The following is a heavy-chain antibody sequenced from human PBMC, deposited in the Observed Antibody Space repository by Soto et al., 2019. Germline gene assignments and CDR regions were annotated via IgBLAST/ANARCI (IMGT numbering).Heavy chain of an antibody. J-gene: IGHJ6*02. Sequence: SETLCLTCAVYGGSFSGYYWSWIRQPPGKGLEWIGEINHSGSTNYNPSLKSRVTISVDTSKNQFSLKLSSVTAADTAVSYCARDATGIGHSSSWYWRNYYYGMDVWGQGTTVT. CDR2: INHSGST. CDR3: ARDATGIGHSSSWYWRNYYYGMDV. V-gene: IGHV4-34*01. D-gene: IGHD6-13*01. CDR1: GGSFSGYY.